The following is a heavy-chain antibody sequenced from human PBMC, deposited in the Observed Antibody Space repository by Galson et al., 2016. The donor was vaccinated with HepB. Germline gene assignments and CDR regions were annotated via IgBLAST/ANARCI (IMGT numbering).Heavy chain of an antibody. J-gene: IGHJ6*02. Sequence: LSLTCTVSGGSVGNNGFYWSWVRQRPGEGLEWIGYVHYSGSTYHKASLRSRVTISLDSSKNQFSLTLCSVTAADTAGYYCASAGGESGYDFYYGRDVWGQGTSVTVSS. D-gene: IGHD3-16*01. CDR1: GGSVGNNGFY. CDR3: ASAGGESGYDFYYGRDV. V-gene: IGHV4-31*03. CDR2: VHYSGST.